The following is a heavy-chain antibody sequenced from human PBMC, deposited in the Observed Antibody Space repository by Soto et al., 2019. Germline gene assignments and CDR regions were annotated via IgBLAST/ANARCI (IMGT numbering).Heavy chain of an antibody. CDR2: IYYSGST. V-gene: IGHV4-59*01. CDR1: GGSISSYY. J-gene: IGHJ3*02. D-gene: IGHD1-1*01. Sequence: SETLSLTCTVSGGSISSYYWSWIRQPPGKGLEWIGYIYYSGSTNCNPSLKSRVTISVDTSKNQFSLKLSSVTAADTAVYYCASGTRYREVAFDIWGQGTMVTVSS. CDR3: ASGTRYREVAFDI.